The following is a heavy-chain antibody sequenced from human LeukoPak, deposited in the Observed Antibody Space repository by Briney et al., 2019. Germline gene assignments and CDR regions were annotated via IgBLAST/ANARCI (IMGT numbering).Heavy chain of an antibody. D-gene: IGHD5-12*01. Sequence: GGSLRLSCAASGFTFSSYSMNWVRQAPGKGLEWVSYISSSSSTIYYADSVKGRFTISRDNAENSLYLQMNSLRAEDTAVYYCARDRQDSGYDMYAFDIWGQGTMVTVSS. CDR3: ARDRQDSGYDMYAFDI. J-gene: IGHJ3*02. CDR1: GFTFSSYS. V-gene: IGHV3-48*01. CDR2: ISSSSSTI.